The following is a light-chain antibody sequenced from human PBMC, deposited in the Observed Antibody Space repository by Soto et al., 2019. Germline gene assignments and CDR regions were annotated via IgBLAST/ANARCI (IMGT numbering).Light chain of an antibody. Sequence: QSALTQPISVSGSPGQSITISCTGTSSDVGAYDFVSWYQQHPGKAPKYLIYEVSNRPSGVSDRFSGSKSGTTASLTISGLQAEDEADYYCSSYTTTDPYVFGTGTKVTVL. V-gene: IGLV2-14*01. J-gene: IGLJ1*01. CDR3: SSYTTTDPYV. CDR2: EVS. CDR1: SSDVGAYDF.